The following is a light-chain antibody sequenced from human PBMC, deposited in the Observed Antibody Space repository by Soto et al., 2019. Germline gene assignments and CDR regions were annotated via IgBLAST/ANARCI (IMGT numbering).Light chain of an antibody. CDR2: DAS. CDR1: QDISNY. V-gene: IGKV1-33*01. J-gene: IGKJ4*01. CDR3: QQYDNLLPLT. Sequence: DIQMTQSPSSLSASVGDRVTITCRASQDISNYLNWYQQKPGKAPKLLIYDASNLETGVPSRFSGSGSGTDFTFTISSLQPEDIATYYCQQYDNLLPLTFGGGTKVDI.